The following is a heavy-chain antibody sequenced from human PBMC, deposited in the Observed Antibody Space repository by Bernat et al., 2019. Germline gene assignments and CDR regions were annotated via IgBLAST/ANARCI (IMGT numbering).Heavy chain of an antibody. V-gene: IGHV4-59*08. J-gene: IGHJ5*02. CDR3: ARTRNYNCFDP. D-gene: IGHD1-7*01. CDR1: GGSISSYY. CDR2: IYYSGTT. Sequence: QVQLQESGPGLVKPSETLSLTCTVSGGSISSYYWSWIRQPPGKGLEWIGYIYYSGTTYYSPSLMSRVTISVDPSKNQFSLKLNSVTAADTAVYYCARTRNYNCFDPWGQGTLVTVSS.